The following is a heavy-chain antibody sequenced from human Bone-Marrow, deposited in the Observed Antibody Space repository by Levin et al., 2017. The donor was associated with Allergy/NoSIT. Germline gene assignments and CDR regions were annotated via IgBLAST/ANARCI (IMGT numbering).Heavy chain of an antibody. D-gene: IGHD3-22*01. CDR2: IIPIFGTA. Sequence: GASVKVSCKASGGTFSSYAISWVRQAPGQGLEWMGGIIPIFGTANYAQKFQGRVTITADESTSTAYMELSSLRSEDTAVYYCARERFRGYYYDSRVLAGFDIWGQGTMVTVSS. J-gene: IGHJ3*02. CDR3: ARERFRGYYYDSRVLAGFDI. V-gene: IGHV1-69*13. CDR1: GGTFSSYA.